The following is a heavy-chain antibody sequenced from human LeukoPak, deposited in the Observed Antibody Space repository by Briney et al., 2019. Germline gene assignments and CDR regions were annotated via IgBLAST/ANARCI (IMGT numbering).Heavy chain of an antibody. J-gene: IGHJ4*02. CDR2: IGNTGRTI. D-gene: IGHD1-14*01. V-gene: IGHV3-48*03. CDR1: GFTFSSYE. Sequence: GGSLRLSCAASGFTFSSYEMNWVRQAPGRGLEWVSYIGNTGRTIYYADSVQGRFTISRDNAKNSLHLQMNSLRAEDTAIYYCVRGDRYFFDFWGQGTLVTVSS. CDR3: VRGDRYFFDF.